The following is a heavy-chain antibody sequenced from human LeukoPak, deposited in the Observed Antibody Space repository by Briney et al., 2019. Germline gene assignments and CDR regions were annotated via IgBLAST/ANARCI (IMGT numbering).Heavy chain of an antibody. CDR3: ARHGDFPFTRYYYYMDV. J-gene: IGHJ6*03. D-gene: IGHD4-17*01. CDR1: GGTFSSYA. V-gene: IGHV1-69*05. Sequence: SVKVSCKASGGTFSSYAISWVRQAPGQGLEWMGGVIPIFGTANYAQKFQGRVTITTDESTSTAYMELSSLRSEDTAVYYCARHGDFPFTRYYYYMDVWGKGTTVTVSS. CDR2: VIPIFGTA.